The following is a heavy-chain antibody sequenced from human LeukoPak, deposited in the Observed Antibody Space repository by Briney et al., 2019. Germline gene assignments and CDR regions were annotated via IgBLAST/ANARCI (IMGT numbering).Heavy chain of an antibody. J-gene: IGHJ5*02. D-gene: IGHD1-1*01. CDR1: GYTFTSYY. CDR3: ARDPQLERRSVGWFYP. Sequence: ASVKVSCKASGYTFTSYYMHWVRQAPGQGLEWMGIINPSGGSTSYAQKFQGRVTMTRDMSTSTVYMELSSLRSEDTAVYYCARDPQLERRSVGWFYPWGQGTLVTVSS. V-gene: IGHV1-46*01. CDR2: INPSGGST.